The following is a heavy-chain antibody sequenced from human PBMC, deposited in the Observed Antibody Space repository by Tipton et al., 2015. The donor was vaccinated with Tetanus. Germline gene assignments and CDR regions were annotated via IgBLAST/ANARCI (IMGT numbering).Heavy chain of an antibody. D-gene: IGHD4-11*01. CDR3: ARDLFYSNYVNYFDY. J-gene: IGHJ4*02. V-gene: IGHV1-46*01. Sequence: QVQLVQSGAEVKKPGASVKVSCKASGYTFTRYYMHWVRQAPGQGLEWMGIINPSGGSTTYAQKFQGRVTMTRDTSASTVYMELSSLRSEDSAVYYCARDLFYSNYVNYFDYWGQGTLVTVSS. CDR1: GYTFTRYY. CDR2: INPSGGST.